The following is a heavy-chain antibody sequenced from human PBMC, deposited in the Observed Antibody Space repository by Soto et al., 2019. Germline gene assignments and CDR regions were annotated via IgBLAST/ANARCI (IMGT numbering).Heavy chain of an antibody. CDR2: IIPIFGTT. Sequence: QVQLVQSGAEVKKPGSSVKVSCKASGGTFSNYAITWVRQAPGQGLEWVGRIIPIFGTTNVAQKFQGRVTITADESTTTANMELSGLRSDETAVDYCARAGGADGCFGNWLDPWGQGTLVTVSS. D-gene: IGHD2-15*01. J-gene: IGHJ5*02. V-gene: IGHV1-69*15. CDR3: ARAGGADGCFGNWLDP. CDR1: GGTFSNYA.